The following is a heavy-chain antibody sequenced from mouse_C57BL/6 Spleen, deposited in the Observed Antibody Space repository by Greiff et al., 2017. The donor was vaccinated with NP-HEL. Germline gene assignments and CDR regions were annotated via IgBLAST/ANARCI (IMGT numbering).Heavy chain of an antibody. CDR1: GYAFSSSW. CDR3: ARGVNYYGSRRDFDY. V-gene: IGHV1-82*01. Sequence: QVQLQQSGPELVKPGASVKLSCKASGYAFSSSWMKWVKQRPGKGLEWIGRIYPGDGDTTSNGKFKGKAPLTADKSSSTAYMQLSSLTSEDAAVYVCARGVNYYGSRRDFDYWGQGTTLTVSS. J-gene: IGHJ2*01. D-gene: IGHD1-1*01. CDR2: IYPGDGDT.